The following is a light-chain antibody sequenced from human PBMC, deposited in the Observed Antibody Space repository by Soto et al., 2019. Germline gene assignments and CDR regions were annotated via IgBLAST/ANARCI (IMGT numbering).Light chain of an antibody. CDR2: EVS. CDR1: SSDVGGYNY. J-gene: IGLJ2*01. CDR3: NSYTSSTSMV. V-gene: IGLV2-14*01. Sequence: QSVLTQPASVSGSPGQSITISCTGTSSDVGGYNYVSWYQQHPGKAPKLMIYEVSNRPSGVSNRFSGSKSGNTASLTISGLQAEDEAYYYCNSYTSSTSMVFGGGTKLTVL.